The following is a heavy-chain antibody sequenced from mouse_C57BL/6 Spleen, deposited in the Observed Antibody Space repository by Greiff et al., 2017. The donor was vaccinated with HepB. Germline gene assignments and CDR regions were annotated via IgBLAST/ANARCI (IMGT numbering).Heavy chain of an antibody. D-gene: IGHD2-4*01. CDR2: INSDGGST. CDR3: ARHARLRRGDWYFDV. V-gene: IGHV5-2*01. CDR1: EYEFPSHD. Sequence: EVMLVESGGGLVQPGESLKLSCESNEYEFPSHDMSWVRKTPEKRLELVAAINSDGGSTYYPDTMERRFIISRDNTKKTLYLQMSSLRSEDTALYYCARHARLRRGDWYFDVWGTGTTVTVSS. J-gene: IGHJ1*03.